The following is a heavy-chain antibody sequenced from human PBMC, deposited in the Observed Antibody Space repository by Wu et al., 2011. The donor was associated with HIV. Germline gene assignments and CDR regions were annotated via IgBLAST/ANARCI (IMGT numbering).Heavy chain of an antibody. CDR2: IIPIFDTT. J-gene: IGHJ6*02. Sequence: QVQLVQSGAEVKKPGSSIKVSCKASGDTISRYAISWVRQAPGQGLEWMGGIIPIFDTTNYAQKFQGRVTITTDESTSTAYMELSSLRSEDRAVYYCAREVVRGVSFPNYYYYGMDVWGQGTTVTVSS. D-gene: IGHD3-10*01. CDR1: GDTISRYA. V-gene: IGHV1-69*05. CDR3: AREVVRGVSFPNYYYYGMDV.